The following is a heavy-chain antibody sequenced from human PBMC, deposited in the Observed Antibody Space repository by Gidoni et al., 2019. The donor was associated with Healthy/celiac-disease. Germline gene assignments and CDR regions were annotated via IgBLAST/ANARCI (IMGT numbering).Heavy chain of an antibody. Sequence: EVQLVESGGGLVQPGGSLRLSCAASGFTFSSYSMNWVRQAPGKGLEWVSYISSSSSTIYYADSVKGRFTISRDNAKNSLYLQMNSLRDEDTAVYYCARDPPPTYSSGCANWFDPWGQGTLVTVSS. CDR3: ARDPPPTYSSGCANWFDP. J-gene: IGHJ5*02. V-gene: IGHV3-48*02. D-gene: IGHD6-19*01. CDR1: GFTFSSYS. CDR2: ISSSSSTI.